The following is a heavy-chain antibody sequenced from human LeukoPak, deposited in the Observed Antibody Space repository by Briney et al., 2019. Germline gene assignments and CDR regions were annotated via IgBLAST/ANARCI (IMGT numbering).Heavy chain of an antibody. CDR1: GCTFSSYA. CDR2: IIPILGIA. CDR3: ARAPPLGYCSSTSCYGEYY. Sequence: SVKVSFKASGCTFSSYAISWVRQAPGQGIEWMGRIIPILGIANYAQKFHGRVTIPADKSTSTAYMELSSVSSEDTAVYYCARAPPLGYCSSTSCYGEYYWGQGTLVTVSS. V-gene: IGHV1-69*04. J-gene: IGHJ4*02. D-gene: IGHD2-2*01.